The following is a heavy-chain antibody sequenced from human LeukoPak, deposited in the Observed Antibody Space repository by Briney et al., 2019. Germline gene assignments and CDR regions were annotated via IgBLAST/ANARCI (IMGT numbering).Heavy chain of an antibody. D-gene: IGHD3-10*01. Sequence: ASVKVSCKASGYTFTGYYMHWVRQAPGQGLEWMGWISPYNGNTNYAQKLQGRVTMTTDTSTSTAYMELRSLRSDDTAVYYCARQPTYGSGSYPYYYYGMDVWGQGTTVTVSS. J-gene: IGHJ6*02. CDR3: ARQPTYGSGSYPYYYYGMDV. CDR2: ISPYNGNT. V-gene: IGHV1-18*04. CDR1: GYTFTGYY.